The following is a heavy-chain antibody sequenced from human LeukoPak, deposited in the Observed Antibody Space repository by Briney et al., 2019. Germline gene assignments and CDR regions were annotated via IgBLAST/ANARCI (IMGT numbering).Heavy chain of an antibody. V-gene: IGHV1-69*06. Sequence: SVNVSCKASGGTFSIYAISWVRHAPGQGREWMGEIIPIFGTANYAQTFQGRVTITADKSTSTAYMELSSLRSEDTAVYYCARVGYCSGGSCCSDIRPEYFQHWGEGTLVTVSS. CDR3: ARVGYCSGGSCCSDIRPEYFQH. J-gene: IGHJ1*01. CDR1: GGTFSIYA. CDR2: IIPIFGTA. D-gene: IGHD2-15*01.